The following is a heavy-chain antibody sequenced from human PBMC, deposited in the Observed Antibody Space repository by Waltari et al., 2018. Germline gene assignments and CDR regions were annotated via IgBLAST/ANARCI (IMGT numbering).Heavy chain of an antibody. D-gene: IGHD2-2*01. CDR1: GDPIDKNY. CDR3: ARGTSHWDN. J-gene: IGHJ4*02. CDR2: IYSSGST. Sequence: QVQLQESGPGLVKPSETLSLTCTVSGDPIDKNYWSWIRQSAGKGLEWIGRIYSSGSTNYNPSLKSRVTMSVDTSKNQFSLRLTSVTAADTAVYYCARGTSHWDNWGQGTLVTISS. V-gene: IGHV4-4*07.